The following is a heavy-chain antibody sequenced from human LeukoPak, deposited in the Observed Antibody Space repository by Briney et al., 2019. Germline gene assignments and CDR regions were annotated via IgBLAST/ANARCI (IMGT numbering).Heavy chain of an antibody. V-gene: IGHV3-48*01. CDR3: ASIGSGYYSPRFYYFDY. D-gene: IGHD3-22*01. J-gene: IGHJ4*02. Sequence: GGSLRLSCAASGFTVSSNYMSWVRQAPGKGLEWVSYISSSSSTIYYADSVKGRFTISRDNAKNSLYLQMNSLRAEDTAVYYCASIGSGYYSPRFYYFDYWGQGTLVTVSS. CDR2: ISSSSSTI. CDR1: GFTVSSNY.